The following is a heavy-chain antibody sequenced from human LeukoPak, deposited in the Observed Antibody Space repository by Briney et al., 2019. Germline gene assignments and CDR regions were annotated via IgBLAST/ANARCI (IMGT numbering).Heavy chain of an antibody. V-gene: IGHV3-23*01. CDR2: IFGGGGSA. CDR3: AKTTTGYSSGRYPAWPIDY. D-gene: IGHD2-15*01. J-gene: IGHJ4*01. Sequence: GGSLRLSCAASGFTFGSYAMYWVRQAPGKGLEWVSGIFGGGGSAHYADSVKGRFTISRDNSTNTVYLQMDSLRVEDTAIYYCAKTTTGYSSGRYPAWPIDYWGQEPWSPSPQ. CDR1: GFTFGSYA.